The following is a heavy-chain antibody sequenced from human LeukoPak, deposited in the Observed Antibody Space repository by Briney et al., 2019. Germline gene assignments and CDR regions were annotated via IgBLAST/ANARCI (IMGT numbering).Heavy chain of an antibody. CDR2: INHSGST. CDR3: ARGIRSTVTTSADY. CDR1: GGSFSGYY. Sequence: SETLSLTCAVYGGSFSGYYWSWIRQPPGKGLEWIGEINHSGSTNYNPSLKSRVTISVDTSKNQFSLQLSSVTAADTAVYYCARGIRSTVTTSADYWGQGTLVTVSS. V-gene: IGHV4-34*01. D-gene: IGHD4-17*01. J-gene: IGHJ4*02.